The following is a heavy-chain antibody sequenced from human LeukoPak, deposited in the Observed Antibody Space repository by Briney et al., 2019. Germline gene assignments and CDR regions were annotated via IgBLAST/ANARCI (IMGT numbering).Heavy chain of an antibody. CDR2: IVPIFGTA. J-gene: IGHJ6*03. Sequence: SVKVSCKASGGTFSSYAISWVRQAPGQGLEWMGGIVPIFGTANYAQKFQGRVTITTDESTSTAYMELSSLRSEDTAVYYCARSGDTMVPGVILYYYYMDVWGKGTTVTVSS. CDR3: ARSGDTMVPGVILYYYYMDV. D-gene: IGHD3-10*01. CDR1: GGTFSSYA. V-gene: IGHV1-69*05.